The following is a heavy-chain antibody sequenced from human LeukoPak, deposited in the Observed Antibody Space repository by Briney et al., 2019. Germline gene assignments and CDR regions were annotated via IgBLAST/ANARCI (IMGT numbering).Heavy chain of an antibody. D-gene: IGHD3-22*01. J-gene: IGHJ4*02. CDR2: VDPEDGET. CDR3: ATGLDYYDSSGPSY. CDR1: GYTFTDYY. Sequence: ASVKVSCKVSGYTFTDYYMHWVQQAPGKGLEWVGLVDPEDGETIYAERFQGRVTITADTSTDTAYMELSSLRSEDTAVYYCATGLDYYDSSGPSYWGQGTLVTVSS. V-gene: IGHV1-69-2*01.